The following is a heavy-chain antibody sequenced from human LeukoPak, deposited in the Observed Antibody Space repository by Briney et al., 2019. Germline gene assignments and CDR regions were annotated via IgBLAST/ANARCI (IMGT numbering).Heavy chain of an antibody. D-gene: IGHD3-3*01. Sequence: ASVKVSCKASGGTFSSYAISWVRQAPGQGPEWMGGIIPIFGTANYAQKFQGSVTITADESTSTAYMELSSLRSEDTAVYYCASGQRGDFWSGYSPYYFDYWGQGTLVTVSS. J-gene: IGHJ4*02. V-gene: IGHV1-69*13. CDR1: GGTFSSYA. CDR3: ASGQRGDFWSGYSPYYFDY. CDR2: IIPIFGTA.